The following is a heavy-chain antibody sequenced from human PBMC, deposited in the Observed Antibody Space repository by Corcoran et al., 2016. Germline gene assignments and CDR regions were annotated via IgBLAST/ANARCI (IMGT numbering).Heavy chain of an antibody. V-gene: IGHV3-74*01. CDR3: AAFGSVSDY. CDR2: INSDGTST. Sequence: DVQLVESGGGSVQSGGSLRLSCAAYGFTFSTYWMHWVRQAPGKGLVWVSRINSDGTSTSHADAVKGRFTISRDNAKNTLYLQMNSLRAEDTAVYYCAAFGSVSDYWGQGILVTVSS. J-gene: IGHJ4*02. CDR1: GFTFSTYW. D-gene: IGHD3-16*01.